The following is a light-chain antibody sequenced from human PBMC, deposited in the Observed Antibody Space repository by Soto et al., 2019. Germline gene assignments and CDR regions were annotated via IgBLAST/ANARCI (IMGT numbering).Light chain of an antibody. V-gene: IGKV3-15*01. Sequence: DILMTQSPATLSVSPGERATLSCRASQSVGSNLAWYQHKPGHAPRLLICGASTRASGVPARSSGSGSGTEFTLTFSSLPSEDFAVYYRQRYDNWTFGQGSNVALK. J-gene: IGKJ1*01. CDR3: QRYDNWT. CDR2: GAS. CDR1: QSVGSN.